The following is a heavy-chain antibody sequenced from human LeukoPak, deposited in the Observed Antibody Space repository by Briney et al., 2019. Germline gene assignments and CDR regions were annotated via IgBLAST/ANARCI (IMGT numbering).Heavy chain of an antibody. V-gene: IGHV3-21*01. CDR1: GFTFSSYS. Sequence: GGSLRLSCAASGFTFSSYSMNWVRQAPGKGLEWVSSISSSSYIYYADSVKGRFTISRDNAKNSLYLQMNSLRAEDTAVYYCARTVVGDYYFDYWGQGTLVTVSS. J-gene: IGHJ4*02. CDR2: ISSSSYI. CDR3: ARTVVGDYYFDY. D-gene: IGHD1-26*01.